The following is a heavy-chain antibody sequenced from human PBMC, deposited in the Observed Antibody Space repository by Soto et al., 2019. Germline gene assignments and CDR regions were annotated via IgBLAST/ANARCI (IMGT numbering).Heavy chain of an antibody. D-gene: IGHD3-10*01. V-gene: IGHV3-23*01. CDR1: GFTFNNYA. CDR3: AKGRGGSGSLTPRVDF. CDR2: ISGGGDTT. Sequence: EVQLLESGGGLVQPGGSLRLSCAASGFTFNNYAMTWVRQAPGKGLEWVSAISGGGDTTSYAHSVKARFPVSRDGSKNTLYLQMSSLRAEDTALYYCAKGRGGSGSLTPRVDFWGQGTLVTVSS. J-gene: IGHJ4*02.